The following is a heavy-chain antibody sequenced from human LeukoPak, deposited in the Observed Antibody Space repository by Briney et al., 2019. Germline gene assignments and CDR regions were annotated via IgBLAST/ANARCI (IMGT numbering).Heavy chain of an antibody. CDR3: ARAGAAAGRSSGDY. J-gene: IGHJ4*02. Sequence: PGRSLRPSCAASGFTFSSSTMHWVRQAPGKGLEWVSYISSSGSTIYYADSVKGRFTISRDNAKNSLYLQMNSLRAEDTAVYYCARAGAAAGRSSGDYWGQGTLVTVSS. D-gene: IGHD6-13*01. CDR2: ISSSGSTI. CDR1: GFTFSSST. V-gene: IGHV3-48*04.